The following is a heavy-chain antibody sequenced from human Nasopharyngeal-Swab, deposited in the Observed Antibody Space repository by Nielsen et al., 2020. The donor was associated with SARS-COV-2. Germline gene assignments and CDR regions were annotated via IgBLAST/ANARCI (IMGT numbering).Heavy chain of an antibody. Sequence: SETLSLTCAVYGGSFSGYYWSWNRQPPGKGLEWIGEINHSGSTNYNPSLKSRVTISVDTSKNQFSLKLSSVTAADTAVYYCARWRTVTTIFYYGMDVWGQGTTVTVSS. V-gene: IGHV4-34*01. J-gene: IGHJ6*02. CDR3: ARWRTVTTIFYYGMDV. CDR1: GGSFSGYY. D-gene: IGHD4-11*01. CDR2: INHSGST.